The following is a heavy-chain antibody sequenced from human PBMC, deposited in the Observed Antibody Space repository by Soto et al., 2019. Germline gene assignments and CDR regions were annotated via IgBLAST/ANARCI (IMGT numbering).Heavy chain of an antibody. CDR1: GFTFSSYW. CDR3: ARDYLGY. V-gene: IGHV3-7*01. CDR2: IKEDGSEK. J-gene: IGHJ4*02. Sequence: GGSLRLSCGVSGFTFSSYWMSWVRQAPGKGLEWVANIKEDGSEKYYVDSVKGRFTISRDNAKNSLYLQMNSLRVEDTVVYYCARDYLGYWGQGTLVTVSS.